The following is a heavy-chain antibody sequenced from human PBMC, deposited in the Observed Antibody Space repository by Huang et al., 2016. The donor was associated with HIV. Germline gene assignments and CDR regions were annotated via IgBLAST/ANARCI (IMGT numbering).Heavy chain of an antibody. Sequence: VQLTQSGPEVTRPGSSVRVACTASGGTCNTLAFTWVRQAPGQGLEYVWCMVPLLYATNYAQRFRDRCTISADKSSRTVDLGVRGLSMADTAVFYCAREGETWYGRPTAAFEVWGQGTTVTVSS. D-gene: IGHD6-13*01. CDR3: AREGETWYGRPTAAFEV. CDR2: MVPLLYAT. V-gene: IGHV1-69*14. CDR1: GGTCNTLA. J-gene: IGHJ3*01.